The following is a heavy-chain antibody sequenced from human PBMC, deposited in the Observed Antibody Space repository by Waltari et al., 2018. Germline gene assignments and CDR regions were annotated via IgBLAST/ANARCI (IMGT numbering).Heavy chain of an antibody. Sequence: EVQLVESGGGLVQPGRSLRLSCTASGFTFGDYAMSWFRQAPGTGLEWVGFIRSKAYGGTTEYAASVKGRFNISRDDSKSIAYLQMNSLKTEDTAVYYCTRERYCSGGSCSYDAFDIWGQGTMVTVSS. CDR3: TRERYCSGGSCSYDAFDI. J-gene: IGHJ3*02. CDR1: GFTFGDYA. V-gene: IGHV3-49*03. CDR2: IRSKAYGGTT. D-gene: IGHD2-15*01.